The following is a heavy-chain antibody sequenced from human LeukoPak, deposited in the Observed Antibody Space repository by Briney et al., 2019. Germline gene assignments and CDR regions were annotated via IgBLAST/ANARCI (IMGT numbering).Heavy chain of an antibody. Sequence: PGGSLSLSCAAAEFTFSSYSVNWVRQAAGKGLEWVSYISSSSTYIYYADSVKGRFTISRDNAKNSLYLQMNSLRAEDTAVYYCASSGSSGYYFHYYYMDVWGKGTTVTVSS. CDR3: ASSGSSGYYFHYYYMDV. J-gene: IGHJ6*03. CDR1: EFTFSSYS. V-gene: IGHV3-21*01. CDR2: ISSSSTYI. D-gene: IGHD3-22*01.